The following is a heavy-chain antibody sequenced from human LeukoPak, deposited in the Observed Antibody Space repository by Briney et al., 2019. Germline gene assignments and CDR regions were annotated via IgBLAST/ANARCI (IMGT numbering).Heavy chain of an antibody. Sequence: GGSLRLSCAASGFTFSSFAMSWVRQAPGQGLEWASAISDNSGNTYYADSVKGRFTISRDNSENTLYLQMNSLRAEDTAVYYCAELGITMIGGVWGKGTTVTISS. CDR1: GFTFSSFA. D-gene: IGHD3-10*02. CDR3: AELGITMIGGV. CDR2: ISDNSGNT. J-gene: IGHJ6*04. V-gene: IGHV3-23*01.